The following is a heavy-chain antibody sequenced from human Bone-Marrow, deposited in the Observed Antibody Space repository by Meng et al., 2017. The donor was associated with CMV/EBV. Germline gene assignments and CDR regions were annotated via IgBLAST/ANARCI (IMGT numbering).Heavy chain of an antibody. V-gene: IGHV1-2*02. CDR2: INPNSGGT. D-gene: IGHD3-3*01. CDR1: GYTFTGYY. J-gene: IGHJ4*02. Sequence: ASVKVSCKASGYTFTGYYMHWVRQAPGQGLEWMGWINPNSGGTNYAQKFQGRVTMTRDTSIRAAYMELRRLRSDDTAVYYCARDSFWSGCYLIDYWGQGNLVTVSS. CDR3: ARDSFWSGCYLIDY.